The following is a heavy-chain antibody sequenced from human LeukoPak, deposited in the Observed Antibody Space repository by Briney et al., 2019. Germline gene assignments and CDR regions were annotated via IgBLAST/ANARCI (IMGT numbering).Heavy chain of an antibody. CDR1: GFTFSSYA. D-gene: IGHD3-16*01. CDR3: ANPGGDDY. J-gene: IGHJ4*02. CDR2: ISYDGSNK. Sequence: GGSLRLSCAASGFTFSSYAMHWVRQAPGKGLEWVAVISYDGSNKYYADSVKGRFTISRDNSKNTLYLQMNSLRAEDTAVYYCANPGGDDYWGQGTLVTVSS. V-gene: IGHV3-30-3*01.